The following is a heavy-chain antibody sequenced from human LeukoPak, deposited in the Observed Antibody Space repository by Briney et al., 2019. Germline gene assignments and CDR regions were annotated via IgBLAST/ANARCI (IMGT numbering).Heavy chain of an antibody. Sequence: ASVTVSCKASGGTFSSYAISWVRQAPGQGLEWMGGIIPIFGTANYAQKFQGRVTITADESTSTAYMELSSLRSEDTAVYYCATSSPSVFHVLDYWGQGTLVTVSS. D-gene: IGHD6-6*01. CDR1: GGTFSSYA. V-gene: IGHV1-69*13. J-gene: IGHJ4*02. CDR2: IIPIFGTA. CDR3: ATSSPSVFHVLDY.